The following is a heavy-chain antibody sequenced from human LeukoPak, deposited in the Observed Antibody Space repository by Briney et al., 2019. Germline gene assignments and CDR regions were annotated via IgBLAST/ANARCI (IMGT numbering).Heavy chain of an antibody. CDR3: ARDLNWLLFDY. CDR1: GFTFSSYV. Sequence: GESLRLSCAASGFTFSSYVMHRVRHAPGKGLVWVARLSSDESFTSYADSVKGRFTISRDNAKNTLYLQMNSLRAEDTAVYYCARDLNWLLFDYWGQGTLVTVSS. D-gene: IGHD3-9*01. J-gene: IGHJ4*02. CDR2: LSSDESFT. V-gene: IGHV3-74*01.